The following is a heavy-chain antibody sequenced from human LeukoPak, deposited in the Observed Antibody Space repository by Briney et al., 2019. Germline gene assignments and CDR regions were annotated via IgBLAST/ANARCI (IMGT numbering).Heavy chain of an antibody. CDR3: ARDRSSIAAAGTGGYFDY. V-gene: IGHV3-30-3*01. CDR2: ISYDGSNK. J-gene: IGHJ4*02. Sequence: PGGSLRLSCAASGFTFSSYAMHWVRQAPGKGLEWVAVISYDGSNKYYADSVKGRFTISRDNSKNTLYLQMNSLRAEDTAVYYCARDRSSIAAAGTGGYFDYWGQGTLVTVSS. D-gene: IGHD6-13*01. CDR1: GFTFSSYA.